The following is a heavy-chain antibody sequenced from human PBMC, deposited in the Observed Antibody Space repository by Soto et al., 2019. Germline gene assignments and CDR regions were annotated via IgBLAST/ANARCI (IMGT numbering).Heavy chain of an antibody. J-gene: IGHJ6*02. D-gene: IGHD3-9*01. CDR1: GGTFSSYA. V-gene: IGHV1-69*13. CDR3: ARGLYYDILTGYYRRTSPEYYGMDV. CDR2: IIPIFGTA. Sequence: SVKVSCKASGGTFSSYAISWVRQAPGQGLEWMGGIIPIFGTANYAQKFQGRVTITADESTSTAYTELSSLRSEDTAVYYCARGLYYDILTGYYRRTSPEYYGMDVWGQGTTVTVSS.